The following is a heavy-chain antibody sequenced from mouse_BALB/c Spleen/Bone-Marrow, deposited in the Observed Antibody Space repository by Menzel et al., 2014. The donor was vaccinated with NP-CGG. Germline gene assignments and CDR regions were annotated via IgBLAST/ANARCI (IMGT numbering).Heavy chain of an antibody. CDR3: TRYGYDPLYAMDY. J-gene: IGHJ4*01. CDR1: GYTFTSYY. V-gene: IGHV1S81*02. D-gene: IGHD2-3*01. Sequence: VQLQQSGAELVKPGASVKLSCKASGYTFTSYYMYWVKQRPGQGLEWIGGINPSNGGTNFNEKFKSKATLTVDKSSSTAYMQLSSLTSEDSAVYYCTRYGYDPLYAMDYWGQGTSVTASS. CDR2: INPSNGGT.